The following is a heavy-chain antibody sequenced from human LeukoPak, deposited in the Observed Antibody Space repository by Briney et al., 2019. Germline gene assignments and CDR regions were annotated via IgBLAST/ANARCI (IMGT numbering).Heavy chain of an antibody. Sequence: GGSLRLSCAASGFNLRSRDLNWVRLAPGKGLEWISYITATGSVVHYADSVKGRFSVLRDNTKNSLYLRMDSLRFEDTGLYYCATTAYYPYYYFDHWGRGDLVTVSS. CDR1: GFNLRSRD. CDR3: ATTAYYPYYYFDH. D-gene: IGHD4/OR15-4a*01. J-gene: IGHJ4*02. V-gene: IGHV3-48*03. CDR2: ITATGSVV.